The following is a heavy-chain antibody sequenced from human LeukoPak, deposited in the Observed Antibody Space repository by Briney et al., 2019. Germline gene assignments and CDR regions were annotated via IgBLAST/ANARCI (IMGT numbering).Heavy chain of an antibody. V-gene: IGHV3-7*01. CDR1: GFTFTNYW. CDR3: ARYCSSASCHDAFDI. Sequence: GGSLRLSCAASGFTFTNYWMSWVRQAPGKGLEWVSNINQDGSEKYYVDSVKGRFTISRDNAKNSLYLQMNSLRDEDTAVYYCARYCSSASCHDAFDIWGQGTMVTVSS. D-gene: IGHD2-2*01. CDR2: INQDGSEK. J-gene: IGHJ3*02.